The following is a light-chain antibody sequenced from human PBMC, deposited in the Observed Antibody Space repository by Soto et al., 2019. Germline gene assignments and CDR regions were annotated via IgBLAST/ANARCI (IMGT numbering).Light chain of an antibody. J-gene: IGKJ1*01. CDR2: GAS. CDR1: QSVSSNY. Sequence: EIVLTQSPGTLSLSPGERATLSCRASQSVSSNYLAWYQQKPGQAPRLLIYGASSRATGIPDRFSGSGSGTDFTLPISRLEPEDFAVYYCQHYVTSPWTFGQGTKVEIK. V-gene: IGKV3-20*01. CDR3: QHYVTSPWT.